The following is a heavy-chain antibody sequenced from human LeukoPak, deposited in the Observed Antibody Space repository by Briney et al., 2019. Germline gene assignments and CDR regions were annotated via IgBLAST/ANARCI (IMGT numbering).Heavy chain of an antibody. CDR1: GGSFSGYY. CDR2: INHSGTT. J-gene: IGHJ4*02. Sequence: SETLSLTCAVYGGSFSGYYWSWIRQPPGKGLEWIGEINHSGTTNYNPSLKSRVTIPVDKSKNQFSLKLSSVTAADTAVYYCARSKGARVYYFDYWGQGTLVTVSS. V-gene: IGHV4-34*01. D-gene: IGHD1-26*01. CDR3: ARSKGARVYYFDY.